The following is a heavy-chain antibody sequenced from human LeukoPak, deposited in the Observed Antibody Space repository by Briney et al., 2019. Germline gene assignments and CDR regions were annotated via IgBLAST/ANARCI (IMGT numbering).Heavy chain of an antibody. CDR3: ARGPPRGYSYGYLDY. Sequence: ASVKISCKASGAIFSSYAISWVRQAPGQGLEWMGGIIPIFGTANYAQKFQGRVTITADESTSTAYMELSSLRSEDTAVYYCARGPPRGYSYGYLDYWGQGTLVTVSS. J-gene: IGHJ4*02. V-gene: IGHV1-69*13. CDR2: IIPIFGTA. D-gene: IGHD5-18*01. CDR1: GAIFSSYA.